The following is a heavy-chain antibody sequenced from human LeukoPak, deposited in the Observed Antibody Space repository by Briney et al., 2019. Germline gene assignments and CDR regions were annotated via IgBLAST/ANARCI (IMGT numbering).Heavy chain of an antibody. CDR3: ARKGRWLQAVDY. D-gene: IGHD5-24*01. CDR2: ISSSSSYI. V-gene: IGHV3-21*01. J-gene: IGHJ4*02. Sequence: GGSLRLSCAASGFTFSSYWMSSFRQAPGKGLEWVSSISSSSSYIYYADSVKGRFTISRDNAKNSLYLQMNSLRAEDTAVYYCARKGRWLQAVDYWGQGTLVTVSS. CDR1: GFTFSSYW.